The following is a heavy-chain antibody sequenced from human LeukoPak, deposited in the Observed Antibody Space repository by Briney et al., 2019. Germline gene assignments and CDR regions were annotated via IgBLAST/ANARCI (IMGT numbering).Heavy chain of an antibody. Sequence: SETLSLTCAVYGGSFSGYYWRWIRQPPGKGLEWIGEINHSGSTNYNPSLKSRVTISVDTSKNQFSLELSSVTAADTAVYYCARGPGGVVVAATPSKAYYYYGMDVWGQGTTVTVSS. CDR3: ARGPGGVVVAATPSKAYYYYGMDV. V-gene: IGHV4-34*01. CDR2: INHSGST. J-gene: IGHJ6*02. CDR1: GGSFSGYY. D-gene: IGHD2-15*01.